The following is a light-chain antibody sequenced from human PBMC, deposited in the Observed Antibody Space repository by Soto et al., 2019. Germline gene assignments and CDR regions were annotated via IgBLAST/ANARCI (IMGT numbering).Light chain of an antibody. CDR2: GAS. CDR3: QQYGRSFAT. J-gene: IGKJ1*01. V-gene: IGKV3-20*01. Sequence: EIVLTQSPGTLSLSPGERATLSCRASQSVGSKLAWYRQTPGQPPRLLIYGASTRATDTPARFSGSGAGTDFTLIISSLEPVDFDVYYCQQYGRSFATFGQGTQVE. CDR1: QSVGSK.